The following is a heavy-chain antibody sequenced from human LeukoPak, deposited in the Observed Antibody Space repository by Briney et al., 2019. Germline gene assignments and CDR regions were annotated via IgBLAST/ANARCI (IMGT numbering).Heavy chain of an antibody. Sequence: PSETLSLTCTVSGGSISSGDYYWSWIRQHPVKGLEWIGYIYYSGSTYYNPSLKSRVTISVDTSKNQFSLKLSSVTAADTAVYYCARMYYSDNSGSHNRFDPWGQGTLVTVSS. V-gene: IGHV4-31*03. CDR2: IYYSGST. CDR3: ARMYYSDNSGSHNRFDP. J-gene: IGHJ5*02. CDR1: GGSISSGDYY. D-gene: IGHD3-22*01.